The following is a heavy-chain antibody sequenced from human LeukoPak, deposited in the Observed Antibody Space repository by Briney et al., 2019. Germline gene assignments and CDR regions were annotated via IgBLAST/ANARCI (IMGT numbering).Heavy chain of an antibody. CDR3: ARGYGSGWYESYAFDI. Sequence: PSETLSLTRTVSGGSVSSGSYYWSWIRQPPGKGLEWIGYIYYSGSTNYNPSLKSRVTISVDTSKNQFSLKLSSVTAADTAVYYCARGYGSGWYESYAFDIWGQGTMVTVSS. V-gene: IGHV4-61*01. D-gene: IGHD6-19*01. J-gene: IGHJ3*02. CDR2: IYYSGST. CDR1: GGSVSSGSYY.